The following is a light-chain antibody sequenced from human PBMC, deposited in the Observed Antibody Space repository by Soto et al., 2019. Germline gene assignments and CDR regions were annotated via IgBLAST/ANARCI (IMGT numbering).Light chain of an antibody. Sequence: DIQMTQSPPTLSASVGDRVTITCRASQGIRNFLAWFQQKPGTAPKSLIYGATNLQGGVPSRFSGSASGADFTLTITNLQPEDFATYYCQQYKSYPQTFGQGTKVDI. CDR2: GAT. CDR1: QGIRNF. V-gene: IGKV1-16*01. CDR3: QQYKSYPQT. J-gene: IGKJ1*01.